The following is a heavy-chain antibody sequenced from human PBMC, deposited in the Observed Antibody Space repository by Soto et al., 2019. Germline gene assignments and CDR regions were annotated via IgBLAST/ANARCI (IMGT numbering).Heavy chain of an antibody. V-gene: IGHV1-46*03. CDR3: ARVYCSGGSCYSIDY. D-gene: IGHD2-15*01. CDR1: GYTFTSYF. Sequence: ASVKVSCKASGYTFTSYFMHWVRQAPGQGLEWMGIINPSGGSTSYAQKFQGRVTMTRDTSTSTVYMELSSLRSEDTAVYYCARVYCSGGSCYSIDYWGQGTLVTVPS. CDR2: INPSGGST. J-gene: IGHJ4*02.